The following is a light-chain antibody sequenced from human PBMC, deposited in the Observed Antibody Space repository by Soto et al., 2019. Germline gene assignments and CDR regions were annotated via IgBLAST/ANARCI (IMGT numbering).Light chain of an antibody. CDR2: GAS. CDR1: QSVSSSY. V-gene: IGKV3-20*01. CDR3: QQYGSSPSWT. Sequence: ILLPQSPGTLSLSPGERATLSCSASQSVSSSYLAWYQQKPGQAPSLLIYGASSRPTGIPDRFSGSGYGTDLTLTISRLEPEDFAVYYCQQYGSSPSWTFGQGTKV. J-gene: IGKJ1*01.